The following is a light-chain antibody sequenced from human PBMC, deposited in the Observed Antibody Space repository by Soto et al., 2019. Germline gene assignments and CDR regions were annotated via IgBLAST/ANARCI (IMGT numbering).Light chain of an antibody. CDR3: QQYDKWPPIT. Sequence: VMTQSPATLSVSPGERATLSCSSSQSVSSNVAWYQQKRGQAPRLLIYGAPTRATGIPARFSGSGSGTEFIFTISSLQSEDFALYYCQQYDKWPPITFGQGTRLEIK. J-gene: IGKJ5*01. CDR2: GAP. CDR1: QSVSSN. V-gene: IGKV3-15*01.